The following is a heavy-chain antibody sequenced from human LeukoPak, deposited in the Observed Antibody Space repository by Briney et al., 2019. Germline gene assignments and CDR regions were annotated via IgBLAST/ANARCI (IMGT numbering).Heavy chain of an antibody. CDR1: GFTFSSYG. D-gene: IGHD2-15*01. CDR3: ARGNGPIVVVLKTGYFDY. CDR2: IRYDGSNK. J-gene: IGHJ4*02. Sequence: GGSLRLSCGASGFTFSSYGMHWVRQAPGKGLEWVAFIRYDGSNKYYADSVKGRFTISRDNSKNTLYLQMNSLRAEDTAVYYCARGNGPIVVVLKTGYFDYWGQGTLVTVSS. V-gene: IGHV3-30*02.